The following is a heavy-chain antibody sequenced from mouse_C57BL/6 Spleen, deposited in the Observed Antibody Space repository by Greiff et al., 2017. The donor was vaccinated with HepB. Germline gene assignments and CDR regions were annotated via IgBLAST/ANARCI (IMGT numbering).Heavy chain of an antibody. CDR3: ARSSYSNYPGYLDY. Sequence: QVQLQQPGAELVRPGSSVKLSCKASGYTFTSYWMHWVKQRPIQGLEWIGNIDPSDSETHYNQKFKDKSTLTVDNSSSTAYMQLSSMTSEDSAVYYCARSSYSNYPGYLDYWGQGTTLTVSS. J-gene: IGHJ2*01. V-gene: IGHV1-52*01. CDR2: IDPSDSET. CDR1: GYTFTSYW. D-gene: IGHD2-5*01.